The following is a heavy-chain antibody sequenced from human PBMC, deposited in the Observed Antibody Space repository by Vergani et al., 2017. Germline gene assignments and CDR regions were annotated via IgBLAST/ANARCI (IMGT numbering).Heavy chain of an antibody. D-gene: IGHD2-2*02. V-gene: IGHV3-15*01. Sequence: EVQVVESGGGLIKPGGSLRLSCVVSGITFKNAWINWVRQAPGKGLEWIGRIRNKNDGGTADYAAPLKGRFTISRDDSKDSAFLLVNNLKTEATAVYFCYTDYHDYWGQGTLVTVSS. CDR3: YTDYHDY. CDR2: IRNKNDGGTA. J-gene: IGHJ4*02. CDR1: GITFKNAW.